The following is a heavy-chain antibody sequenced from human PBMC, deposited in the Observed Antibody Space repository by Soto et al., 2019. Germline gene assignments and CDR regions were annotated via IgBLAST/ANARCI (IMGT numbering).Heavy chain of an antibody. CDR3: ARDMVRGLYPEYFQH. J-gene: IGHJ1*01. V-gene: IGHV3-66*01. D-gene: IGHD3-10*01. CDR2: IYSGGST. Sequence: EVQLVESGGGLVQPGGSLRLSCAASGFTVSSNHMSWVRQAPGKGLEWVSVIYSGGSTYYADSVKGRFTISRDNSKNTLYLQMNSLRAEDTAVYYCARDMVRGLYPEYFQHWGQGTLVTVSS. CDR1: GFTVSSNH.